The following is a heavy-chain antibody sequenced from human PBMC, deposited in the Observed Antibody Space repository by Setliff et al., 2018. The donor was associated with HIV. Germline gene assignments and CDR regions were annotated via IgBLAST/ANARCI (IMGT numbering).Heavy chain of an antibody. J-gene: IGHJ5*02. CDR2: TSDTGNA. D-gene: IGHD6-6*01. V-gene: IGHV4-38-2*02. Sequence: SETLSLTCTVSGDSISNGLHWGWIRQPPGKGLEWIGTTSDTGNAHYNPSLKSRVTISVDKSKNQFSLKLTSVTAADTAVYYCARDQSIAARYLFDPWGQGTLVTVSS. CDR1: GDSISNGLH. CDR3: ARDQSIAARYLFDP.